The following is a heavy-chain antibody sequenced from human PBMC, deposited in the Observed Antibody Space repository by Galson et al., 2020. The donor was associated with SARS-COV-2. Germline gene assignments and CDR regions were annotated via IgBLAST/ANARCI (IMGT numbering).Heavy chain of an antibody. CDR2: IYYSGST. Sequence: SETLSLTCTVSGGSISSGGYYWTWIRQHPGKGLEWLGYIYYSGSTYYNPSLKSRVTISVDTSKNQFSLKLNSVTAADTAVYYCARSPAGRVSGFKDQPNWFDPWGQGTLVTVSS. CDR1: GGSISSGGYY. V-gene: IGHV4-31*03. D-gene: IGHD6-19*01. CDR3: ARSPAGRVSGFKDQPNWFDP. J-gene: IGHJ5*02.